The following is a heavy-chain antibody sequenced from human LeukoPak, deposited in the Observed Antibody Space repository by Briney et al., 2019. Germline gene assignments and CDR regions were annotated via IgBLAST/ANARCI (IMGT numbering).Heavy chain of an antibody. D-gene: IGHD5-12*01. Sequence: SETLSLTCTVSGGSISSYYWSWIRQPPGKGLEWIGYIYYSGSTNYNPSLKSRVTISVDTSKNRFSLKLSSVTAADTAVYYCASGEWLRSWFGSWGQGTLVTVSS. CDR1: GGSISSYY. V-gene: IGHV4-59*12. J-gene: IGHJ5*01. CDR2: IYYSGST. CDR3: ASGEWLRSWFGS.